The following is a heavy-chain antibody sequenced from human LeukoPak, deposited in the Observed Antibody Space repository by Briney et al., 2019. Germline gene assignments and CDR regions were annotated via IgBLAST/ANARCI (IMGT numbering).Heavy chain of an antibody. CDR2: IYTSGST. CDR3: PRGALHYYDTEPI. V-gene: IGHV4-4*07. J-gene: IGHJ3*02. Sequence: SETLSLTCTVSGGSIDSYYWSWIRQPAGKGLEWIGRIYTSGSTNYNPSLKSRVTMSVDTSKNQFSLKLSSVTGADTAVYYCPRGALHYYDTEPIWGQGTMVTVYS. CDR1: GGSIDSYY. D-gene: IGHD3-22*01.